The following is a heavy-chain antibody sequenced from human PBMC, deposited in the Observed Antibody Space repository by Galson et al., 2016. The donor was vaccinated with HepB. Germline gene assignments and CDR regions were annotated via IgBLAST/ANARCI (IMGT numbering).Heavy chain of an antibody. V-gene: IGHV3-30*18. CDR2: DSMDGRRK. CDR3: AKRHEYCPPVGCSVDY. J-gene: IGHJ4*02. D-gene: IGHD2/OR15-2a*01. Sequence: SLRLSCAGSGFIFRGYGMHWVRQAPGKGLEWVAADSMDGRRKFYADSVRGRFTISRDNSSNMLFLQMDSLRPDDTAVYYCAKRHEYCPPVGCSVDYWGQGTLVSVSS. CDR1: GFIFRGYG.